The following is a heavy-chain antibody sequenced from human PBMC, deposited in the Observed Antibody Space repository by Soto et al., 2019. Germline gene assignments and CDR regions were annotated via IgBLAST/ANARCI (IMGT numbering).Heavy chain of an antibody. CDR3: ARAPGHSVHSSGWQIDY. D-gene: IGHD6-19*01. J-gene: IGHJ4*02. CDR1: GFTFSDYA. Sequence: GGSLRLSCAASGFTFSDYAMYWVRQAPGKGLEWVSVISFDGNIKYYTGSVKGRFTISRDNSKNTLHLQVNSLRTENTALYYCARAPGHSVHSSGWQIDYWGQGTLVTVSS. CDR2: ISFDGNIK. V-gene: IGHV3-30-3*01.